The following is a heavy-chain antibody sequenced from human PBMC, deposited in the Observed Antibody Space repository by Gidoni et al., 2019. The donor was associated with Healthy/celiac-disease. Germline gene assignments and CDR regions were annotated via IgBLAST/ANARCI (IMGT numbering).Heavy chain of an antibody. CDR1: GGSPSSSNW. D-gene: IGHD6-13*01. Sequence: QVQLQESGPGLAKPSGTLSLTCAVSGGSPSSSNWWSWVRQPPGKGLEWIGELYHSGSTNYNPYLKSRVTISVDKSKNQFSLKLSSVTAADTAVYYCARVLAAAGTHNFDYWGQGTLVTVSS. J-gene: IGHJ4*02. V-gene: IGHV4-4*02. CDR2: LYHSGST. CDR3: ARVLAAAGTHNFDY.